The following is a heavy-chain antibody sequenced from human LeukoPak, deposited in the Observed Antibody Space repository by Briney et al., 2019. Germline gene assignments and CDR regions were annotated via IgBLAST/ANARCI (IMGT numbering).Heavy chain of an antibody. D-gene: IGHD6-13*01. CDR2: IYYSGST. J-gene: IGHJ4*02. CDR3: ARHSGAGYGSSWAFDY. V-gene: IGHV4-59*08. Sequence: PSETLSLTCTVSGGSISSYYWTWIRQPPGQRLEWIGYIYYSGSTYYNPSLKSRVTISVDTSKNQFSLKLSSVTAADTAVYYCARHSGAGYGSSWAFDYWGRGTLVTVSS. CDR1: GGSISSYY.